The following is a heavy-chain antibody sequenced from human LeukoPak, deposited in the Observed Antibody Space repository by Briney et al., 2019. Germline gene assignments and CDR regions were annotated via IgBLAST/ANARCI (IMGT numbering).Heavy chain of an antibody. CDR1: GFSVDSNY. CDR2: IYSNGKE. V-gene: IGHV3-53*01. Sequence: GGSLRLSCLASGFSVDSNYMSWVRQAPGKGLEWVSVIYSNGKEYYAESAKGRFTISRDISKNSLDLQMNRLRGDDTAVYYCARGSPTSGIDSWGQGTLVIVSS. CDR3: ARGSPTSGIDS. J-gene: IGHJ5*01. D-gene: IGHD2-15*01.